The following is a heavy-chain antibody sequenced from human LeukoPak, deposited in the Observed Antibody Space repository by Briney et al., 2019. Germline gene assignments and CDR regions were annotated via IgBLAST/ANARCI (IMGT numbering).Heavy chain of an antibody. CDR1: GFTFSSYA. CDR3: ARVECSSTGCYFDY. D-gene: IGHD2-2*01. V-gene: IGHV3-23*01. J-gene: IGHJ4*02. CDR2: ISGSGGTT. Sequence: RSGGSLRPSCAASGFTFSSYAMSWVRQAPGKGLEWVSTISGSGGTTYYADSVKGRFTISRDNSKNTLYLQMNSLRAEDTAVYYCARVECSSTGCYFDYWGQGTLVTVSS.